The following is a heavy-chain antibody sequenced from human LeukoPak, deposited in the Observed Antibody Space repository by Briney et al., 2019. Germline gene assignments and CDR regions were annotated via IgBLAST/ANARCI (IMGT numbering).Heavy chain of an antibody. CDR3: ARDRAWGSYDC. V-gene: IGHV3-21*04. J-gene: IGHJ4*02. CDR2: ISSSSSYI. CDR1: GFTFSSYS. Sequence: GGSLRLSCAASGFTFSSYSMNWVRQAPGKGLEWVSSISSSSSYIYYADSVKGRFTVSRDNSKNTLYLQMNSLRAEDTAIYFCARDRAWGSYDCWGQGTLVIVSS. D-gene: IGHD7-27*01.